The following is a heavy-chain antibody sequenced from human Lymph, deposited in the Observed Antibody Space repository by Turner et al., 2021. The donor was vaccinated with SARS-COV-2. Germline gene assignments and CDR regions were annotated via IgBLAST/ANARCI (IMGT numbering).Heavy chain of an antibody. CDR2: IIPILGIA. D-gene: IGHD1-26*01. J-gene: IGHJ3*02. CDR3: ARRHSGNYDAFDI. V-gene: IGHV1-69*10. Sequence: QVQLVQSGAEVKKPGSSVKFSCKASGGTFSTYVISWVRQAPGQGLEGMGGIIPILGIANYAQKFQGRVTITADKSTSTAYMELSSLRSEDTAVYHCARRHSGNYDAFDIWGQGTMVTVSS. CDR1: GGTFSTYV.